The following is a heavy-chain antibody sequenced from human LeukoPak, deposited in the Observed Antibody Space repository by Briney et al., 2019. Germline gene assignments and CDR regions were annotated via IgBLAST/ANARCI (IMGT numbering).Heavy chain of an antibody. CDR1: GYTFTGYY. D-gene: IGHD2-21*02. V-gene: IGHV1-2*02. Sequence: ASVKVSCKASGYTFTGYYMHWVRQAPGQGLEWMGWINPNSGGTNYAQKFQGRVTMTRDTSISTAYMELSSLRSEDMAVYYCARGAGYCGGDCYPSGFDPWGQGTLVTVSS. CDR3: ARGAGYCGGDCYPSGFDP. J-gene: IGHJ5*02. CDR2: INPNSGGT.